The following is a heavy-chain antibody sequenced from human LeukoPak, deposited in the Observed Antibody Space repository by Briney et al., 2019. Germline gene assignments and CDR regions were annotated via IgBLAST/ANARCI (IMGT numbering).Heavy chain of an antibody. CDR3: VRIGSNSYYYMDV. Sequence: ASVKVSCKASGYTFTNYDINWVRQATGQGLEWLGWMSPNSGNTGYAQKFQGRVTMTRDTSISTAYMELSSLRSEDTAVYYCVRIGSNSYYYMDVWGKGTTVTVSS. CDR1: GYTFTNYD. V-gene: IGHV1-8*01. CDR2: MSPNSGNT. D-gene: IGHD2-2*01. J-gene: IGHJ6*03.